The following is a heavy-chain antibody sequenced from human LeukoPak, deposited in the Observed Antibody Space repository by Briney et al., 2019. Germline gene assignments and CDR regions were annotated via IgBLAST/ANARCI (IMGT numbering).Heavy chain of an antibody. CDR2: IYSGGTT. D-gene: IGHD5-24*01. V-gene: IGHV3-53*01. CDR1: GFTVSSNY. CDR3: ARIDGSDDY. J-gene: IGHJ4*02. Sequence: GGSLRLSCAASGFTVSSNYMSWVRQAPGKGLEWVSVIYSGGTTYYSDSVRGRFTISRDNSKNTLYLQMNSLTADATAVYYCARIDGSDDYWGQGTLVTVSS.